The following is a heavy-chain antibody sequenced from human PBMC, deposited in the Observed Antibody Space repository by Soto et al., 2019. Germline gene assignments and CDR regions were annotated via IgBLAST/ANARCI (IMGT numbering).Heavy chain of an antibody. V-gene: IGHV1-18*01. CDR1: GYNFLTYG. J-gene: IGHJ5*02. CDR3: ARDRPGISVIRAVKTYNYFDP. D-gene: IGHD3-10*01. CDR2: ISTDNTHR. Sequence: GASVKVSCKASGYNFLTYGISWLRQAPGRGLEWIGWISTDNTHRNYAQNFQERVTMTTDTSTNTAYMELRSLRSDDTAIYYCARDRPGISVIRAVKTYNYFDPWGQGTLVTVSS.